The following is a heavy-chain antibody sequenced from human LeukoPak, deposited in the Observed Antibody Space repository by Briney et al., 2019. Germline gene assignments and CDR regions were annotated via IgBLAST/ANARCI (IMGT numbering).Heavy chain of an antibody. V-gene: IGHV4-59*12. D-gene: IGHD3-22*01. Sequence: SETLSLTCTVSGGSISSYYWSWIRQPPGKGLEWIGYIYYSGSTNYNPSLKSRVTISVDTSKNQFSLKLSSVTAADTAVYYCARWDDSSGFDYWGQGTLVTVSS. J-gene: IGHJ4*02. CDR3: ARWDDSSGFDY. CDR1: GGSISSYY. CDR2: IYYSGST.